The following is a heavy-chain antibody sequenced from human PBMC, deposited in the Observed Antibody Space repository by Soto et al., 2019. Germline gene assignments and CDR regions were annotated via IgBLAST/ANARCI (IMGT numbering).Heavy chain of an antibody. CDR1: GATFSSYA. Sequence: SVKVSCKASGATFSSYAISWVRQAPGQGLEWMGGIIPIFGTANYAQKFQGRVTITADESTSTAYMELSSLRSEDTAVYYCARERYYLSLTYGMDVWGQGTTVTVSS. V-gene: IGHV1-69*13. J-gene: IGHJ6*02. CDR3: ARERYYLSLTYGMDV. CDR2: IIPIFGTA. D-gene: IGHD1-26*01.